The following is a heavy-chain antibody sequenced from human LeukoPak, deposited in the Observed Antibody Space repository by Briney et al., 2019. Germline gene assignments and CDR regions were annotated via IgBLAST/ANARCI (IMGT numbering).Heavy chain of an antibody. CDR3: ARGTVGSGFNNWFDP. J-gene: IGHJ5*02. D-gene: IGHD6-25*01. CDR1: GFTLSTYA. CDR2: ISSSGGST. Sequence: GGSLRLSCAASGFTLSTYAMHWVRQAPGKGLEYVSAISSSGGSTYYANSVKGRFTISRDNSKNTLYLQMGSLRAEDMAVYYCARGTVGSGFNNWFDPWGQGTLVTVSS. V-gene: IGHV3-64*01.